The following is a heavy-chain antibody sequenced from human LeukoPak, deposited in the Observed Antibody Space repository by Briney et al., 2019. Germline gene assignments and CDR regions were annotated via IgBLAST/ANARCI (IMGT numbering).Heavy chain of an antibody. CDR2: ISSNGGST. D-gene: IGHD2-21*01. Sequence: GGSLRLSCAASGFTFSSYAMPWVRQAPGKGLEYVSAISSNGGSTYYANSVKGRFTISRDNSKNTLYLQMGSLRAEDMAVYYCARVLASRGLRAYDYWGQGTLVTVSS. J-gene: IGHJ4*02. V-gene: IGHV3-64*01. CDR1: GFTFSSYA. CDR3: ARVLASRGLRAYDY.